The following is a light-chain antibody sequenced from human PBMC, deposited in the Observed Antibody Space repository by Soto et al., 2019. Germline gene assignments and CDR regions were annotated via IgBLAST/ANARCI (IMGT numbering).Light chain of an antibody. Sequence: QSVLTQPPSASGSPGQSVTISCTGTSSDVGGYNYVSWYQQNPGKAPKLMIYEVSKRPSGVSYRFSGSKSGNTASLTISGLQAEDEADYYCTSYTRSSAYVFGTGTKVTVL. J-gene: IGLJ1*01. CDR2: EVS. V-gene: IGLV2-14*01. CDR1: SSDVGGYNY. CDR3: TSYTRSSAYV.